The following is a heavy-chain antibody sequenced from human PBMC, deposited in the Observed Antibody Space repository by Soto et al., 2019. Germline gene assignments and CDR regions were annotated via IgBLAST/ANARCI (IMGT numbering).Heavy chain of an antibody. V-gene: IGHV1-69*01. CDR2: IIPISDTT. D-gene: IGHD2-2*01. CDR3: ARSQGSSTSLEIYYYYYYVMDV. CDR1: GGTFSSYA. Sequence: QVQLVQSGAEVKKPGSSVKVSCKASGGTFSSYAISWVRQAPGQGLEWMGGIIPISDTTNYAQKCQGRVTITADESTSTAYMELSSLRSEYTAVYYCARSQGSSTSLEIYYYYYYVMDVWGQGTTVTVSS. J-gene: IGHJ6*02.